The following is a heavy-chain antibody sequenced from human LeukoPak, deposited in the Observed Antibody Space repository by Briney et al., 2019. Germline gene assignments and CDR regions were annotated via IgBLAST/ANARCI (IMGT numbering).Heavy chain of an antibody. D-gene: IGHD5-12*01. CDR1: GGTFSSYA. CDR2: IIPIFGTA. Sequence: SVKVSCKASGGTFSSYAISWVRQAPGQGLEWMGGIIPIFGTANYAQKFQGRVTITADESTGTAYMELSSLRSEDTAVYYCARGGVDTEANLFDYWGQGTLVTVSS. J-gene: IGHJ4*02. CDR3: ARGGVDTEANLFDY. V-gene: IGHV1-69*01.